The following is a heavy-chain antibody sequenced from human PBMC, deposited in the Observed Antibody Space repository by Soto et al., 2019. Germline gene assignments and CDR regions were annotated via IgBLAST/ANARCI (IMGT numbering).Heavy chain of an antibody. Sequence: GGSLRLSCAASGFRFSDYAMNWVRQAPGKGLEWVSSISGSGGTTYYADSVKGRFTISRDNSKNTVYLQMHSLRADDTAVYYCAKDRVIITGAHLDYWGQGTLVTVSS. CDR1: GFRFSDYA. J-gene: IGHJ4*02. CDR3: AKDRVIITGAHLDY. CDR2: ISGSGGTT. V-gene: IGHV3-23*01. D-gene: IGHD3-16*01.